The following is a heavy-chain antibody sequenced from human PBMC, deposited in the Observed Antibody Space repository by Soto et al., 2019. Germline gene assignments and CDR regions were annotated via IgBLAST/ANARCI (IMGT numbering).Heavy chain of an antibody. CDR1: GGSISSSSYY. CDR2: IYSSGST. V-gene: IGHV4-39*01. CDR3: ARHSGGWYLPGGY. D-gene: IGHD6-19*01. Sequence: QLQLQESGPGLVKPSETLSLTCTVSGGSISSSSYYWGWIRQPPGKGLEWIGSIYSSGSTYYNPSLKSRVTISVDTSKNQFSLKLSSVTAADTAVYYCARHSGGWYLPGGYWGQGTLVTVSS. J-gene: IGHJ4*02.